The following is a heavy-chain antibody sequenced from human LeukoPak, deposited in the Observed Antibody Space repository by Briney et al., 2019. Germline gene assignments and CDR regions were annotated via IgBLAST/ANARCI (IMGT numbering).Heavy chain of an antibody. V-gene: IGHV3-23*01. CDR2: ISGGGGSST. CDR1: GFTFNSFA. Sequence: PGGSLRLSCAASGFTFNSFAMSWVRQAPGKGLEWVSNISGGGGSSTYYADSVKGRFTISRDNSKNTLYLQMNSLRAEDTALYYCAKPARTDYADYWGQGTLVTVSS. J-gene: IGHJ4*02. D-gene: IGHD1-14*01. CDR3: AKPARTDYADY.